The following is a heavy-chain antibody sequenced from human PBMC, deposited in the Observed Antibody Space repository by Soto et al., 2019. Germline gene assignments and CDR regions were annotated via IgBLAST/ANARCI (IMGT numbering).Heavy chain of an antibody. J-gene: IGHJ4*02. V-gene: IGHV5-51*01. CDR3: ARPFYRGYCTDGVRYSYDY. CDR1: GYTFTDYW. D-gene: IGHD2-8*01. CDR2: IFPADSEI. Sequence: PGESLKISCQISGYTFTDYWIAWVRQMPGKGLEWMGIIFPADSEIRYSPSFRGHVTISADTSISTAYLQWSSLEASDTAIYYCARPFYRGYCTDGVRYSYDYWGQGSLVIVSS.